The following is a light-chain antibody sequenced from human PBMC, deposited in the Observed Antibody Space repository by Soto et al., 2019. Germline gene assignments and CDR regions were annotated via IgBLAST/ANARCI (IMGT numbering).Light chain of an antibody. CDR1: ESVSTSY. J-gene: IGKJ3*01. Sequence: EIVLTQSPGTLSLSPGERATLSCRASESVSTSYLAWYQQKPGQAPRLLIYGASGRATGIPDRFSVSASGTDFTLTIRRREPEDFPVYYCQHYGTSALFGPGTKVDIK. V-gene: IGKV3-20*01. CDR3: QHYGTSAL. CDR2: GAS.